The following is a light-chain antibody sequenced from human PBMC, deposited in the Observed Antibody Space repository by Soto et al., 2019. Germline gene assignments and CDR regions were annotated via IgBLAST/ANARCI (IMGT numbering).Light chain of an antibody. CDR2: EVT. CDR1: SSDVGGYNY. Sequence: QSALTQPPSASGSPGQSVTISCTGTSSDVGGYNYVSWYQQYPGRAPKLMIYEVTKRPSGVPDRFSGSKSGNTASLTVSGHQAEDEADYYCNSYAASNNFYYVFGGGTKVTVL. V-gene: IGLV2-8*01. CDR3: NSYAASNNFYYV. J-gene: IGLJ3*02.